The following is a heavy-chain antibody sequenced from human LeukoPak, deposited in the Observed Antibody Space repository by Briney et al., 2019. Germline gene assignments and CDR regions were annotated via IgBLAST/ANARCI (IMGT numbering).Heavy chain of an antibody. V-gene: IGHV3-30*18. J-gene: IGHJ5*02. D-gene: IGHD5-18*01. CDR1: GFTFSSYG. Sequence: GGSLRLSCAASGFTFSSYGMHWVRQAPGKGLEWVAVISYDGSNKYYADSVKGRFTISRDNSKNTLYLQMNSLRAEDTAAYYCAKDQGYSYGYGGFDPWGQGTLVTVSP. CDR2: ISYDGSNK. CDR3: AKDQGYSYGYGGFDP.